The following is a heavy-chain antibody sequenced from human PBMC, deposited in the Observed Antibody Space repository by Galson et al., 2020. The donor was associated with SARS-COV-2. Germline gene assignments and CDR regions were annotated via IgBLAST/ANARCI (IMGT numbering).Heavy chain of an antibody. V-gene: IGHV5-51*01. D-gene: IGHD4-17*01. Sequence: GEYLQIPRQSSGYRLSNYWIRWVRQMPGKGLEWMGMIYPDDPDIRYSPSFQGQVTIPADKSISTAYLQWSSLKASDTAIYYCASVYGTLYGDYFDYWGQGTLVTVSS. J-gene: IGHJ4*02. CDR2: IYPDDPDI. CDR1: GYRLSNYW. CDR3: ASVYGTLYGDYFDY.